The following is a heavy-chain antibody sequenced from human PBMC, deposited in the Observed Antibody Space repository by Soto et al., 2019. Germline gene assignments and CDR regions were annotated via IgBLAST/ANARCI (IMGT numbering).Heavy chain of an antibody. J-gene: IGHJ3*02. Sequence: QLQLQESGPGLVKPSETLSLTCTVSGGSISSSSYYWGWIRQPPGKGLEWIGSIYYSGSTYYNPSLKSRVTISVDTSKNQFSLKLSSVTAADTAVYYCAGRIAVAVYDAFDIWGQGTMVTVSS. CDR2: IYYSGST. V-gene: IGHV4-39*01. D-gene: IGHD6-19*01. CDR1: GGSISSSSYY. CDR3: AGRIAVAVYDAFDI.